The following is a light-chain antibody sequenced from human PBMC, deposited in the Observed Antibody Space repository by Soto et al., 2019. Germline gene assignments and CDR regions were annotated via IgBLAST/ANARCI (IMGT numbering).Light chain of an antibody. J-gene: IGLJ2*01. CDR2: KDS. Sequence: SYELTQPSSVSVSTGQTARLTCSGDVLAKKYARWFQQKPGQAPVLVIYKDSERPSGIPERFSGSSSGTTVTLTISGAQVEDEADYYCYSAADNNLGVFGGGTKLTVL. CDR1: VLAKKY. V-gene: IGLV3-27*01. CDR3: YSAADNNLGV.